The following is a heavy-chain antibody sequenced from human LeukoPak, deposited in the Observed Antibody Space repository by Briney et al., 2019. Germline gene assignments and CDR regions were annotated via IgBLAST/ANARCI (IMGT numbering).Heavy chain of an antibody. J-gene: IGHJ3*02. D-gene: IGHD3-22*01. CDR3: VRNRNPSYSDNSGYYSFPRDAFDI. V-gene: IGHV3-21*01. CDR2: ISRSTTYI. Sequence: GGSLRLSCAASGFTFSRYTMNWVRQAPGKGLEWVSSISRSTTYIYYADSVKGRFTISRDNAKSSLYLQMNSLRAEETAVYYCVRNRNPSYSDNSGYYSFPRDAFDISGQGTMVTVSS. CDR1: GFTFSRYT.